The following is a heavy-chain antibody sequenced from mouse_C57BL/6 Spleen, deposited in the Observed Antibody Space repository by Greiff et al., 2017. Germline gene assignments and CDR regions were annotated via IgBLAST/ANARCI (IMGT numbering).Heavy chain of an antibody. Sequence: EVKLMESGGGLVKPGGSLKLSCAASGFTFSDYGMHWVRQAPEKGLEWVAYISSGSSTIYYADTVKGRFTISRDNAKNTLFLQMTSLRSEDTAMYYCATLYYGYDLYYVDYWGQGTTLTVSS. D-gene: IGHD2-2*01. CDR3: ATLYYGYDLYYVDY. J-gene: IGHJ2*01. V-gene: IGHV5-17*01. CDR1: GFTFSDYG. CDR2: ISSGSSTI.